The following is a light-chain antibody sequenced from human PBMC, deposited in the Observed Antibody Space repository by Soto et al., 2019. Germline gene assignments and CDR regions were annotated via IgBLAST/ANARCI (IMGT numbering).Light chain of an antibody. J-gene: IGLJ1*01. CDR3: CSYTSSSTHV. V-gene: IGLV2-14*03. Sequence: QSVLTQPASVSGSPGQSITISCTGTSSDVGAYTFVSWYQQHPDKVPKLMIFDVSRRPSGVSDRFSGSKSGNTASLTISGLQIVDEADYYCCSYTSSSTHVFGSGTKLTVL. CDR1: SSDVGAYTF. CDR2: DVS.